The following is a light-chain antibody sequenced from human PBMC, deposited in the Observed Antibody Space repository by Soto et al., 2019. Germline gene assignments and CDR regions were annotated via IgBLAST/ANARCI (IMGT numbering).Light chain of an antibody. J-gene: IGKJ1*01. CDR1: QSVSSSY. CDR2: GAS. CDR3: QQYGSSAWT. Sequence: EIVLTQSPGTLSLSPGERATLSCRASQSVSSSYLAWYQHKPGQAPRLPIYGASSRATGIPDRFSGSGSGTDFTFTISRLEPEDFAVYYCQQYGSSAWTFGQGTKV. V-gene: IGKV3-20*01.